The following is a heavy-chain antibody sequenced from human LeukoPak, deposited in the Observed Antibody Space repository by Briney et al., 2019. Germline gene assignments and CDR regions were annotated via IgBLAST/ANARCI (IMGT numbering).Heavy chain of an antibody. V-gene: IGHV1-2*02. CDR3: ARDTYGSGSSDFDY. CDR2: INPNSGGT. J-gene: IGHJ4*02. CDR1: AYTFTGYY. D-gene: IGHD3-10*01. Sequence: ASVKVSCKASAYTFTGYYMHWVRQAPGQGLEWMGWINPNSGGTNYAQKFQGRVTMTRDTSISTAYMELSRLRSDDTAVYYCARDTYGSGSSDFDYWGQGTLVTVSS.